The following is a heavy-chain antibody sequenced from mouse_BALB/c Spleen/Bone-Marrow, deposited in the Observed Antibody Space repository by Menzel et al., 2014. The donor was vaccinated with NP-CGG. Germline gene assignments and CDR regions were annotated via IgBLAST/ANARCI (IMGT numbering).Heavy chain of an antibody. Sequence: LEESGGRLVTPGTPLTLTCTVSGFSLSSYAMSWVRQAPGKGLEWIGYIYAGSGRTYYASWAKGRFTISKTSTTVDLKMTRLTTEDTATYFCARGTYYKLWGQGTLVTVS. CDR3: ARGTYYKL. CDR1: GFSLSSYA. J-gene: IGHJ3*02. D-gene: IGHD1-1*01. CDR2: IYAGSGRT. V-gene: IGHV5-17*01.